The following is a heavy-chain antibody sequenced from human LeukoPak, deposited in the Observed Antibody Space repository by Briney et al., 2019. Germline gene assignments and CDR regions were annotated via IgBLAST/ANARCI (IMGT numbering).Heavy chain of an antibody. D-gene: IGHD3-10*01. CDR3: ARGRVRGVTYYYYYGMDV. CDR2: IDHSGSA. J-gene: IGHJ6*02. V-gene: IGHV4-34*01. CDR1: AGSFSGYH. Sequence: SETLSLTCGVYAGSFSGYHWTWIRLRPGKGLDWIGDIDHSGSAHYNPSLKSRVTISVDTSNKQFSLNLHSVTAADTAVYYCARGRVRGVTYYYYYGMDVWGQGTTVTVSS.